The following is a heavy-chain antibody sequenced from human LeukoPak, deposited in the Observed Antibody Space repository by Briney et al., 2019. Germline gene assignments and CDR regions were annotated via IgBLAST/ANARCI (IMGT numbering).Heavy chain of an antibody. V-gene: IGHV1-2*02. CDR1: GYTFSGSGWY. CDR2: IYPNNGAT. CDR3: ARDGPAQMVEFDN. D-gene: IGHD3-10*01. Sequence: ADSVKVSCTASGYTFSGSGWYLYWLRQAPGQGLECLGWIYPNNGATSYAQKFQGRVAMTRDTSVSTAYMELSRLRPDDTAVYFCARDGPAQMVEFDNWGQGTLVTVSS. J-gene: IGHJ4*02.